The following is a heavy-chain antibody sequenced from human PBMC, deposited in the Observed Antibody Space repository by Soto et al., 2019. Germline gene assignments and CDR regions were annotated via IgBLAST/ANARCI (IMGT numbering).Heavy chain of an antibody. J-gene: IGHJ5*02. D-gene: IGHD6-6*01. CDR1: GYTFTSYY. V-gene: IGHV1-46*03. CDR3: ARNGTYSSSSGWFDP. CDR2: INPSGGST. Sequence: QVQLVQSGAEVKKPGASVKVSCKASGYTFTSYYMHWVRQAPGKGLEWMGIINPSGGSTSYAQKFQGRGTMNKDTSTSTVYKELNSLRSEDTAVYYCARNGTYSSSSGWFDPWGQGTLVTVCS.